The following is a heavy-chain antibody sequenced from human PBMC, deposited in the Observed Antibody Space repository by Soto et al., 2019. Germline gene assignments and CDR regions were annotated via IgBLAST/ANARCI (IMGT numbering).Heavy chain of an antibody. CDR3: SHEHRYYYGSGTPDI. V-gene: IGHV2-5*02. CDR1: GFALSTSGVC. Sequence: QITLKESGPTLVKPTQTLTLTCTFSGFALSTSGVCVGWIRQPPGKALEWLALIYWDDDKRYSPSLKSRLTITKETSKNQVVRKMTNMDPVDTATYYCSHEHRYYYGSGTPDIWGQGTMVTLSS. CDR2: IYWDDDK. J-gene: IGHJ3*02. D-gene: IGHD3-10*01.